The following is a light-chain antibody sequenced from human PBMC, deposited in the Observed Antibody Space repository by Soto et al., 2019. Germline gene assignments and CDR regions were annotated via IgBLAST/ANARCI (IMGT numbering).Light chain of an antibody. CDR1: QSVRSNF. Sequence: EIVLTQSPGTLSLSPGDTATVSCRASQSVRSNFLAWYQHKPGQAPRLLIHDAYSLATGIPDRFSGSGSDRDFNLTISRLEPEDFAVYYCQQYAGSPRPFGQGTKLEIK. J-gene: IGKJ2*01. CDR3: QQYAGSPRP. V-gene: IGKV3-20*01. CDR2: DAY.